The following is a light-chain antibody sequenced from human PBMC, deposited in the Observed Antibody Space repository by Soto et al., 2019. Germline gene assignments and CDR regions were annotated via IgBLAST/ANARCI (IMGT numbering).Light chain of an antibody. Sequence: DIQMTQSPSTLSASVGDRVTITCRASQSISSWLAWYQQKPGKAPKLLIYDASSLESGVPSRLSGSGSGTELTLTISTLQPDDFATYYCQQYKSYSPWTFGQGTKVEIK. V-gene: IGKV1-5*01. CDR2: DAS. J-gene: IGKJ1*01. CDR1: QSISSW. CDR3: QQYKSYSPWT.